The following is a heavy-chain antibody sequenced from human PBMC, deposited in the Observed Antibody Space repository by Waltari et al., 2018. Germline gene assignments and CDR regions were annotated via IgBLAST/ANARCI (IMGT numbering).Heavy chain of an antibody. D-gene: IGHD6-13*01. CDR1: GFTFSSSW. V-gene: IGHV3-7*04. CDR2: ITQDGSEK. CDR3: ARDRKSFKQQLNWFDP. Sequence: EVQLVESGGGLVQPGGSLRLSCAASGFTFSSSWMSWVRQAPGQGLEWVANITQDGSEKVYVHSVKGRFTISRDNAKNSLYLQMNSLRAEDTAVYYCARDRKSFKQQLNWFDPWGQGTLVTVSS. J-gene: IGHJ5*02.